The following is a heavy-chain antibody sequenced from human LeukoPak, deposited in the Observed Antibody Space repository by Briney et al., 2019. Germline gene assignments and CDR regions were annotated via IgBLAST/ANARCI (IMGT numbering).Heavy chain of an antibody. CDR2: ISYDGSNK. CDR1: GFTFSSYA. Sequence: PGGSPRLSCAASGFTFSSYAMHWVRQAPGKGLEWVAVISYDGSNKYYADSVKGRFTISRDNSKNTLYLQMNSLRAEDTAVYYCAKDHSYQLQWDGSPMDVWGKGTTVTVSS. CDR3: AKDHSYQLQWDGSPMDV. D-gene: IGHD2-2*01. V-gene: IGHV3-30-3*01. J-gene: IGHJ6*04.